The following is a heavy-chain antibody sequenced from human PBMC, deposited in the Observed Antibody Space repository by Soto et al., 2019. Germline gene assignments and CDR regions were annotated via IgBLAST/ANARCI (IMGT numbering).Heavy chain of an antibody. D-gene: IGHD2-8*02. CDR3: ARTPIGYCSGGTCSNWFDP. Sequence: SETLSLTCTVSGGSISSSYYYWGWIRQPPGKGLEWIGSIYYSGSTYYNPSLKSRVTMSVDTSKNQVSLRLTSVTATDTAVYYCARTPIGYCSGGTCSNWFDPWGQGTLVTVSS. CDR1: GGSISSSYYY. CDR2: IYYSGST. V-gene: IGHV4-39*01. J-gene: IGHJ5*02.